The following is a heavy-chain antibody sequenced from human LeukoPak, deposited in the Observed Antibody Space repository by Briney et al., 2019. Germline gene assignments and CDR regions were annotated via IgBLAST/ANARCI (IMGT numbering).Heavy chain of an antibody. Sequence: GGSLRLSCPASAFTFSNYVMSWVRQAPGKGLEWVSTISASGERTYHADSVRGRFTISRDNPKNTLHLQMNSLRADDTAVYYCAKAGPGTMTFDASDIWGQGTVVTVSS. CDR1: AFTFSNYV. V-gene: IGHV3-23*01. CDR2: ISASGERT. J-gene: IGHJ3*02. D-gene: IGHD3-22*01. CDR3: AKAGPGTMTFDASDI.